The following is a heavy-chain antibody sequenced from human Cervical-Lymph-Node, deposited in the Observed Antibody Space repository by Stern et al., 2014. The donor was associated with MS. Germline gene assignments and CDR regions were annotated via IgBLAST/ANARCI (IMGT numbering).Heavy chain of an antibody. CDR1: GGSIRRNY. D-gene: IGHD4-23*01. V-gene: IGHV4-59*01. CDR2: IYYSGST. Sequence: QLVQSGPGLVKPAETLSLTCTVSGGSIRRNYWSWIRQPPGKGLEWIGDIYYSGSTNYNPSLKSRVTISIDTSKNQFSLNLTSVTAADTAVYYCARDLATVGWFDPWGQGTLVTVSS. J-gene: IGHJ5*02. CDR3: ARDLATVGWFDP.